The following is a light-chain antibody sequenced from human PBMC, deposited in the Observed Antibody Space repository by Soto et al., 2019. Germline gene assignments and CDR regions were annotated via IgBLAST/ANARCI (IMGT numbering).Light chain of an antibody. J-gene: IGKJ1*01. CDR1: QGIGNY. V-gene: IGKV1-27*01. CDR2: AAS. Sequence: DIQMTQSPSSLSASVGDRVTITCRASQGIGNYLAWYQQRPGKLPNLLIYAASSLYSWVPSRISSSGSGTDFTLTISGLQPDDVATYYCQKYNGSPRTFGQGTKVDIK. CDR3: QKYNGSPRT.